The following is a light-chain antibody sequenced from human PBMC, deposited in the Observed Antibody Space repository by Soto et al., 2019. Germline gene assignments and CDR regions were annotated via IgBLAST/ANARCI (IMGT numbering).Light chain of an antibody. CDR3: HQYDNWFST. J-gene: IGKJ1*01. CDR2: GAS. Sequence: EIVLTQSPGTLSLSPGERATLSCRASQSVSSSYLAWYQQKPGQAPRLLIYGASNRATGIPDRFSGSGSGTEFTLTISSLQSEDFAVYYCHQYDNWFSTFGQGTKVDI. CDR1: QSVSSSY. V-gene: IGKV3-20*01.